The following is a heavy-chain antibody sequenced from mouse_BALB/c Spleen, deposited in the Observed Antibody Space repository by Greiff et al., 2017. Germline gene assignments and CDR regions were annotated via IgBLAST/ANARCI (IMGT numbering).Heavy chain of an antibody. CDR1: GFSLTSYG. J-gene: IGHJ3*01. Sequence: VQRVESGPGLVAPSQSLSITCTVSGFSLTSYGVHWVRQPPGKGLEWLGVIWAGGSTNYNSALMSRLSISKDNSKSQVFLKMNSLQTDDTAMYYCARDGGFLFAYWGQGTLVTVSA. V-gene: IGHV2-9*02. CDR2: IWAGGST. CDR3: ARDGGFLFAY.